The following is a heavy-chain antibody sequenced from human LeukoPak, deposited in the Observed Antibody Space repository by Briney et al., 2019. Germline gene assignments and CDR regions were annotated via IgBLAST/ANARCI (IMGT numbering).Heavy chain of an antibody. CDR3: ARGGSGYPVGY. V-gene: IGHV3-48*01. J-gene: IGHJ4*02. CDR2: ISSSSSTI. D-gene: IGHD3-22*01. CDR1: GFTFSSYS. Sequence: PGGSLRLSCAASGFTFSSYSMNWVRQAPGKGLEWVSYISSSSSTIYYADSVKGRFTISRDNAKNSLYLQMNSLRVEDTAVYYCARGGSGYPVGYWGQGTLVTVSS.